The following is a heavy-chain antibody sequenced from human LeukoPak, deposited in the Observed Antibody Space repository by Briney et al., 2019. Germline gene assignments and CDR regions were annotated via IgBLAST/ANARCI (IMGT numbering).Heavy chain of an antibody. J-gene: IGHJ4*02. D-gene: IGHD6-19*01. CDR3: ARYPGIAVAGAGGFDC. V-gene: IGHV6-1*01. Sequence: SQTLSLTCAISGDSVSSNSAAWNWIRQSPSRGLEWLGRTYYRSKWYNDYAVSVKSRITINPDTFKNQFSLQLNSVTPEDTAVYYCARYPGIAVAGAGGFDCWGQGTLVTVSS. CDR2: TYYRSKWYN. CDR1: GDSVSSNSAA.